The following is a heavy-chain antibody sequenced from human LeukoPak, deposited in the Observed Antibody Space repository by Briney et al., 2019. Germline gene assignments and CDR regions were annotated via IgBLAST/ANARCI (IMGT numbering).Heavy chain of an antibody. J-gene: IGHJ4*02. CDR3: AKDSRIAAAGVFDY. CDR1: GFTFSSYA. D-gene: IGHD6-13*01. V-gene: IGHV3-23*01. Sequence: QSGGSLRLSCATSGFTFSSYAMSWVRQAPGKGLEWVSAISGSGGSTYYADSVKGRFTISRDNSKNTLYLQMNNLRAEDTAVYYCAKDSRIAAAGVFDYWGQGTLVTVSS. CDR2: ISGSGGST.